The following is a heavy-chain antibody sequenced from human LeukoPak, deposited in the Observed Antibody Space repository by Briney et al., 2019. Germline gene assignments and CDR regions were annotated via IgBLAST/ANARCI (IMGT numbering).Heavy chain of an antibody. CDR3: ATLCCGSYYMDV. J-gene: IGHJ6*03. D-gene: IGHD2-15*01. CDR2: ISAYNGNT. CDR1: GYTFTSYG. Sequence: ASVKVSCKASGYTFTSYGISWVRQAPGQGLEWMGWISAYNGNTNYAQKLQGRATMTTDTSTSTVYMELSSLRSEDTAVYYCATLCCGSYYMDVWGKGTTVTVSS. V-gene: IGHV1-18*01.